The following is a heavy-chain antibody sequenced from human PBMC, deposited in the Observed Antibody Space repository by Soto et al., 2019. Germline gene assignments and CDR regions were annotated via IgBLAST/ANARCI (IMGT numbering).Heavy chain of an antibody. J-gene: IGHJ3*02. D-gene: IGHD3-3*01. CDR3: ARDGIFGAPDAFDI. CDR1: GYTFTSYG. Sequence: EASVKVSCKASGYTFTSYGISWVRQAPGQGHEWMGWISAYNGNTNYAQKLQGRVTMTTDTYTSTAYMELRSLRSDDTAVYYCARDGIFGAPDAFDIWGQGTMVTVSS. CDR2: ISAYNGNT. V-gene: IGHV1-18*01.